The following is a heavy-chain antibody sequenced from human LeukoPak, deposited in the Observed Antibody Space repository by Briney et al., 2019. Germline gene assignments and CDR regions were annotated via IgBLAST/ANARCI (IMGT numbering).Heavy chain of an antibody. CDR1: GFTFDDYA. Sequence: GGSLRLSCAASGFTFDDYAMHWVRQAPGKGLEWVSGISWNSGSIGYADSVKGRFTISRDNAKNSLYLQMNSLRAEDTALYYCAKGTTMIVVGTFDYWGQGTLVTVSS. CDR2: ISWNSGSI. V-gene: IGHV3-9*01. J-gene: IGHJ4*02. CDR3: AKGTTMIVVGTFDY. D-gene: IGHD3-22*01.